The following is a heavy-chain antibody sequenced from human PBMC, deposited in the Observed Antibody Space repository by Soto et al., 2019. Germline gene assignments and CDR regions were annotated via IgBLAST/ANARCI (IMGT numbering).Heavy chain of an antibody. D-gene: IGHD3-3*01. CDR1: GGSFSGYY. CDR2: INHSGST. J-gene: IGHJ3*02. CDR3: ARGQTIFGVVTPIDAFDI. Sequence: SETLSLTCAVYGGSFSGYYWSWIRQPPGKGLKWIGEINHSGSTNYNLSLKSRVTISVDTSKNQFSLKLSSVTAADTAVYYCARGQTIFGVVTPIDAFDIWGQGTMVTVSS. V-gene: IGHV4-34*01.